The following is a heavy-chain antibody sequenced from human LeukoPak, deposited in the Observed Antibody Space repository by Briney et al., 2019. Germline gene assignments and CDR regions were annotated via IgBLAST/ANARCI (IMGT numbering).Heavy chain of an antibody. J-gene: IGHJ5*02. CDR2: VYFGGNT. D-gene: IGHD6-13*01. V-gene: IGHV4-59*01. Sequence: SETLSLTCTVSGGSISSYHWSWIRQPPGEGLEWIGHVYFGGNTNYNPSLKSRVTISVDTSKNQFSLRLRSVTAADTAVYYCARGGGIGDWFDPWGQGTLVTVSS. CDR3: ARGGGIGDWFDP. CDR1: GGSISSYH.